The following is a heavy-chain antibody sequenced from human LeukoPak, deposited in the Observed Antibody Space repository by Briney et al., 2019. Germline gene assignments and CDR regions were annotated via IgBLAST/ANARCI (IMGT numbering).Heavy chain of an antibody. CDR1: GGSISSYY. CDR2: IYYSGST. CDR3: ARDRKGWFDP. J-gene: IGHJ5*02. Sequence: SETLSLTCTVSGGSISSYYWSWIRQPPGKGLEWIGYIYYSGSTNYNPSLKSRVTISVDTSKNQFSLKLSSVTAADTAVYYCARDRKGWFDPWGQGTLVTVSS. V-gene: IGHV4-59*01.